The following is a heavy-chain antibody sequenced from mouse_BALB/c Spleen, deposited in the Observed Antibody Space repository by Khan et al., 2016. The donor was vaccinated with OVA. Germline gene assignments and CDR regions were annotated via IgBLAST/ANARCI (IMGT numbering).Heavy chain of an antibody. Sequence: QIQLVQSGPELKKPGETVKISCKASGYTFTNYGMNWVKQAPGKGLKWMGWINTYTGEPTSADDFKGRFAFYLATSASTASLQINNLKNEDTATYFCARVGNYWFFDVWGAGTTVTVSS. D-gene: IGHD2-1*01. CDR2: INTYTGEP. J-gene: IGHJ1*01. CDR3: ARVGNYWFFDV. V-gene: IGHV9-3-1*01. CDR1: GYTFTNYG.